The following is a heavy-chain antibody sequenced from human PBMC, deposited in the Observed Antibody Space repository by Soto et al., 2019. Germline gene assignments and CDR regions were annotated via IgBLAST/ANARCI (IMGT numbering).Heavy chain of an antibody. V-gene: IGHV4-31*03. CDR1: GGSISSGGYS. Sequence: QVQLQESGPGLVKPSQTLSLTCTVSGGSISSGGYSWSWIRQHPGKGLEWIGYIYYSGSTYYNPSHKGRISISVYTTKNQVSLMLRSENAAAPAVCYGASGGVEGWYSSSSSWSLYYYDDDFDVWGQGTTVTVSS. CDR3: ASGGVEGWYSSSSSWSLYYYDDDFDV. D-gene: IGHD6-6*01. J-gene: IGHJ6*02. CDR2: IYYSGST.